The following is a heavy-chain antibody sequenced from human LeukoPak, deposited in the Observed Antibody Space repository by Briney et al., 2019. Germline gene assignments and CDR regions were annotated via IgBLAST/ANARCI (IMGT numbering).Heavy chain of an antibody. J-gene: IGHJ3*02. CDR1: GFTFSNYW. CDR3: AISSAAFDI. CDR2: INQDGSEK. D-gene: IGHD3-3*01. V-gene: IGHV3-7*03. Sequence: GGSLRLSCAASGFTFSNYWITWFRQAPGKGLEWVANINQDGSEKYYVDSVKGRFTISRDNSKNTLYLQMNSLRAEDTAVYYCAISSAAFDIWGQGTMVTVSS.